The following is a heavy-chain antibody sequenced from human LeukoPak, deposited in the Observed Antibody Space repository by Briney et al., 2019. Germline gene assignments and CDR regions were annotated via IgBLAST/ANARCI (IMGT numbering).Heavy chain of an antibody. CDR1: GFTFTSYG. J-gene: IGHJ2*01. V-gene: IGHV1-18*01. Sequence: GASVKVSCKASGFTFTSYGFTWVRQAPGQGLEWMGWISAYNGNTNYAQTFQGRVTMTTDTSTNTAYMEMRSLRFDDTAVYYCARGVDPWAWYFDIWGRGTLVTVSS. D-gene: IGHD2-15*01. CDR2: ISAYNGNT. CDR3: ARGVDPWAWYFDI.